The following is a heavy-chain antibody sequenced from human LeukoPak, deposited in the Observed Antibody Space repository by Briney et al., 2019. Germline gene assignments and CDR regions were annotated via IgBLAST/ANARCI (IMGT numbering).Heavy chain of an antibody. J-gene: IGHJ6*02. Sequence: PGGSLILSCAASGFTVSSNYMNWVRQAPGQGLEWVAIIWYDGSDKYYAESVKGRFTISRDNSKNTLYLQLNSLRAEDTAVYYCARVGCTGGSCLAYNYYPMDVWGQGTTVTVSS. CDR3: ARVGCTGGSCLAYNYYPMDV. CDR1: GFTVSSNY. D-gene: IGHD2-15*01. V-gene: IGHV3-33*08. CDR2: IWYDGSDK.